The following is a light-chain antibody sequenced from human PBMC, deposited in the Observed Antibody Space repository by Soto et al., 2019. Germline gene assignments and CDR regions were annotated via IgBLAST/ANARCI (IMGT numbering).Light chain of an antibody. V-gene: IGKV1-12*01. J-gene: IGKJ4*01. CDR2: AAS. CDR1: QGITKW. Sequence: DIQXTHPQNCVSTPVGDRVIITRRAGQGITKWLAWYQQKPRKAXKXXXYAASALKSGVPSRFSGSGSGTDFNLTIICLQPEDFATYYCQQADTYPLTFGRGTKV. CDR3: QQADTYPLT.